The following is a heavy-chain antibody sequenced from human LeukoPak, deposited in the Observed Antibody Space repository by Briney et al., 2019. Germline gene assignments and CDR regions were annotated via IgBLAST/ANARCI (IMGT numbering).Heavy chain of an antibody. CDR1: GFTFTNYE. D-gene: IGHD3-22*01. Sequence: GGSLRLSCAASGFTFTNYEMNWVRQAPGKGLEWVSYISSSGSTRYYADSVKGRFTISRDNAKNSLHLQMNSLRAEDTAVYYCARDPFRDYDSSGYFDFWGQGTPVTVSS. V-gene: IGHV3-48*03. CDR2: ISSSGSTR. CDR3: ARDPFRDYDSSGYFDF. J-gene: IGHJ4*02.